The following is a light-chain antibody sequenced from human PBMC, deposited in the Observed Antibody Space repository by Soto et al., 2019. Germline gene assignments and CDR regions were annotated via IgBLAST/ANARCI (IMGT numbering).Light chain of an antibody. CDR2: EVS. J-gene: IGLJ2*01. V-gene: IGLV2-8*01. CDR1: SSDVGGGYNY. CDR3: SSYAGNNILI. Sequence: QSVLTQPPSASGSPGQSVTISCTGTSSDVGGGYNYVSWYQHHPDKVPKLMIYEVSKRPSGVPDRFYGSKSGNTASLTVSWLQAEDEADYFCSSYAGNNILIFGGGTKLTVL.